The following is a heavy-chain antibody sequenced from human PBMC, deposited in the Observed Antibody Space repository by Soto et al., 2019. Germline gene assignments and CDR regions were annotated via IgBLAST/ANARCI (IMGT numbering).Heavy chain of an antibody. V-gene: IGHV1-18*01. CDR1: GYTFTSYG. CDR3: AKHWTTVTLYYFDY. J-gene: IGHJ4*02. CDR2: ISAYNGNT. D-gene: IGHD4-17*01. Sequence: QVQLVQSGAEVKKPGASVKVSCKASGYTFTSYGISWVRQAPGQGLEWMGWISAYNGNTNYVQKLQGRVTMTTDTFPSTAYMKLRSLRSDDTAVYYCAKHWTTVTLYYFDYWGQGALVTVSS.